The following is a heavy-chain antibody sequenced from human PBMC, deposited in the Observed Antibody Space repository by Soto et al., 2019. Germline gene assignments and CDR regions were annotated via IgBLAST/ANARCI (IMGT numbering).Heavy chain of an antibody. CDR3: ARDLDGSGSYYTYX. J-gene: IGHJ4*02. V-gene: IGHV1-18*01. CDR1: GYTFTSTG. D-gene: IGHD3-10*01. Sequence: ASVKVSCNASGYTFTSTGISWVRQAPGKGPEWMGWISVFNGKTNYEKKFQGRVTMNKDTSTTTAYMEVRSLTSDDPAVYYCARDLDGSGSYYTYXWGQVTLFTVSX. CDR2: ISVFNGKT.